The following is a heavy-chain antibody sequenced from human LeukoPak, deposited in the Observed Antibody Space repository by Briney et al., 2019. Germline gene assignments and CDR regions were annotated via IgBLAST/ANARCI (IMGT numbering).Heavy chain of an antibody. Sequence: PSDTLSLTCTVSGGSISDNYWSWIRQPAGKGLERIGRIYASGSTDYNPSLKSQVTMSIDTSKNQFSLKVTSVTAADTAVYYCARDIKYFAWSTHDFWGQGTLVTVSS. J-gene: IGHJ4*02. CDR1: GGSISDNY. V-gene: IGHV4-4*07. CDR2: IYASGST. D-gene: IGHD3-9*01. CDR3: ARDIKYFAWSTHDF.